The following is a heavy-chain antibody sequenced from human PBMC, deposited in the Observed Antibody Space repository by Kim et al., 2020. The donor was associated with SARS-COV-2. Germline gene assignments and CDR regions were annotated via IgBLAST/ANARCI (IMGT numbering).Heavy chain of an antibody. J-gene: IGHJ5*01. Sequence: AGSGRGRFTISRDNSKNMVYLQMKSLRTEDTAVYYCAKMGSGSYLKWFDSWGQGTLVTVSS. CDR3: AKMGSGSYLKWFDS. V-gene: IGHV3-23*01. D-gene: IGHD3-10*01.